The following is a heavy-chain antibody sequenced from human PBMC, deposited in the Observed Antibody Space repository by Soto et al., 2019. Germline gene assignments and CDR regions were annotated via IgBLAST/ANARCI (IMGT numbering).Heavy chain of an antibody. D-gene: IGHD2-15*01. CDR2: IIPISGTT. CDR3: ARGYCSGGNCYSGMDV. CDR1: GGTFSTHA. J-gene: IGHJ6*02. V-gene: IGHV1-69*13. Sequence: GPSVKVSCKASGGTFSTHAIIWVRQAPGHGLEWMGGIIPISGTTYYTQKFQGRVTITADEPTSTAFMELSSLKSDDTAVFYCARGYCSGGNCYSGMDVWGQGTMVTVSS.